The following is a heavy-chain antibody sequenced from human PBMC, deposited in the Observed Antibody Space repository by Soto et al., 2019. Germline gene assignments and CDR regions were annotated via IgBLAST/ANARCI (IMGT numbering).Heavy chain of an antibody. CDR3: VAAAR. D-gene: IGHD6-6*01. V-gene: IGHV1-8*01. CDR1: GYTFTTYD. CDR2: MNPNSGNT. J-gene: IGHJ4*02. Sequence: QVQLVQSGAEVKKPGASVKVSCKASGYTFTTYDSNWVRQATGQGLEWMGWMNPNSGNTGYAQKFQGRVTMTGDTSTGTAYMELSGLRSEDTAVYYCVAAARWGQGTLVTVSS.